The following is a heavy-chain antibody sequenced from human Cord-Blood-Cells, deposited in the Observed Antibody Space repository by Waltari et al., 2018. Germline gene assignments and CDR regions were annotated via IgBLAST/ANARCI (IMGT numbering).Heavy chain of an antibody. Sequence: QVQLVQSGAEVKKPGSSVKVSCKASGGTFSSYAISWVRQAPGQGHEWMGGVIPIFGTTNYAQKFQGRVTITADKSTSTAYMELSSLRSEDTAVYYCARDVPLAAAGTGWFDPWGQGTLVTVSS. D-gene: IGHD6-13*01. CDR1: GGTFSSYA. CDR3: ARDVPLAAAGTGWFDP. CDR2: VIPIFGTT. V-gene: IGHV1-69*06. J-gene: IGHJ5*02.